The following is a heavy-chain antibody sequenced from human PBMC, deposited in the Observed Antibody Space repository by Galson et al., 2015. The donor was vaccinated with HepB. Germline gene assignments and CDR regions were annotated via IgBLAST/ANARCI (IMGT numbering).Heavy chain of an antibody. Sequence: PALVKPTQTLTLTCTVSGFSLSNARMVVSWIRQPPGKALEWLAHIFSNDEKSYSTSLKSRLTISKDTSKSQVVLTMTNMDPVDTATYYCARSYSSDVATIDYWGQGTLVTVSS. CDR1: GFSLSNARMV. CDR3: ARSYSSDVATIDY. D-gene: IGHD6-19*01. J-gene: IGHJ4*02. V-gene: IGHV2-26*01. CDR2: IFSNDEK.